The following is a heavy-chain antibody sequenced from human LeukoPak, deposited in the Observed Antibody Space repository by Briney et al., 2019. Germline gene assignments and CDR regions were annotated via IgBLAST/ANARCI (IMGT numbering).Heavy chain of an antibody. Sequence: ASVMVSCKASGYTFNKHGITWVRQAPGQGLEWMGWIRAYNGDTKYGQRFQGRVTLLTDTTASTAYMELRSLRSDDTAVYYCARDPSNTSGWSPYFDYWGQGALVTVSS. CDR2: IRAYNGDT. CDR3: ARDPSNTSGWSPYFDY. J-gene: IGHJ4*02. D-gene: IGHD6-19*01. V-gene: IGHV1-18*04. CDR1: GYTFNKHG.